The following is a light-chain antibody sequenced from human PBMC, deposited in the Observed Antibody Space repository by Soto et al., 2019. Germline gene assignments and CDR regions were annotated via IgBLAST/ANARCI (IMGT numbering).Light chain of an antibody. CDR3: SSYTSSSTIYV. Sequence: QSALTQPASVSGSPRQSITISCTGASSDVGGYTYVSWYQQHPGKAPKLIIYEVNNRPSGVSHRFSGSKSVNTASLTISGLQAEDETDYYCSSYTSSSTIYVFVTGTKVTAL. CDR1: SSDVGGYTY. CDR2: EVN. V-gene: IGLV2-14*01. J-gene: IGLJ1*01.